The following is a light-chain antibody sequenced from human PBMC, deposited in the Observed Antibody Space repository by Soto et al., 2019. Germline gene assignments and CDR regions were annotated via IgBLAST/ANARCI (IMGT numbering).Light chain of an antibody. CDR2: SAS. Sequence: DIQMTQSPSSVSASVGDRVTITCRASQGISNCLAWYQQKPGKAPQLLIYSASTIQSGVPSRFSGSGSGTAFTLTISSLPPEDFETYYCQQCNSFPITFGQGTRLEIK. V-gene: IGKV1-12*01. J-gene: IGKJ5*01. CDR3: QQCNSFPIT. CDR1: QGISNC.